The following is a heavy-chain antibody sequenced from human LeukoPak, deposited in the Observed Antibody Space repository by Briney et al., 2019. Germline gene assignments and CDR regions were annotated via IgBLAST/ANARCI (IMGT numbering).Heavy chain of an antibody. Sequence: PGGSLRLSCSASGFTFSTYAMSWVRQAPGKGLEWVSTISGSGGVTYYPDSVRGRFTISRNNSKNTLHLQMDHLRAEDTAIYYCAKWPERATPKFHYWGQGTLVTVSS. CDR1: GFTFSTYA. D-gene: IGHD1-26*01. V-gene: IGHV3-23*01. CDR3: AKWPERATPKFHY. J-gene: IGHJ4*02. CDR2: ISGSGGVT.